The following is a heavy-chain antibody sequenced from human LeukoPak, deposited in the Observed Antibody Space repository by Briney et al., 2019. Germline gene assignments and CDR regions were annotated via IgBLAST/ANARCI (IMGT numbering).Heavy chain of an antibody. Sequence: GGSLRLSRAASGFTFSSYSMNWVRQAPGKGPEWVSSISSSSSYIYYADSVKGRFTISRDNAKNSLYLQMNSLRAEDTAVYYCARDPGYCSSTSCYMGVGDYWGQGTLVTVSS. V-gene: IGHV3-21*01. J-gene: IGHJ4*02. CDR2: ISSSSSYI. CDR3: ARDPGYCSSTSCYMGVGDY. CDR1: GFTFSSYS. D-gene: IGHD2-2*02.